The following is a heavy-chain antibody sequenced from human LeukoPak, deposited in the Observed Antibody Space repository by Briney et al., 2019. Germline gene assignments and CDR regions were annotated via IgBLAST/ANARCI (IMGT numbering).Heavy chain of an antibody. J-gene: IGHJ4*02. D-gene: IGHD1-26*01. Sequence: GGSLRLSCAASGFTLSSYAMSWVRQAPGKGLEWVSAISGSGGSTYYADSVKGRFNISRDNSKNTLYLQMNSLRAEDTAVYYCTKAYTGSYLPDYWGQGTLVTVSS. CDR3: TKAYTGSYLPDY. CDR2: ISGSGGST. V-gene: IGHV3-23*01. CDR1: GFTLSSYA.